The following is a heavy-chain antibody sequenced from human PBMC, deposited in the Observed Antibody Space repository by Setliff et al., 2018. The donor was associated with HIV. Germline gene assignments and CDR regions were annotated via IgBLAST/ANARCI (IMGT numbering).Heavy chain of an antibody. Sequence: PSETLSLTCAVYGGSFSGYYWSWIRQPPGKGLEWIGEINHSGSTNYNPSLKSRVTTSVDRSQNHFSLKLSSVTAADTAVYYCAREVDYYDSSRYLLLYYFDSWGQGTLVTVSS. D-gene: IGHD3-22*01. J-gene: IGHJ4*02. CDR3: AREVDYYDSSRYLLLYYFDS. V-gene: IGHV4-34*01. CDR1: GGSFSGYY. CDR2: INHSGST.